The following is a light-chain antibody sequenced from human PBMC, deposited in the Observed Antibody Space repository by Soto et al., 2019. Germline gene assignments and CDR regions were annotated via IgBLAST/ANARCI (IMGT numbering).Light chain of an antibody. CDR2: EAS. V-gene: IGKV1-5*03. CDR3: QQCKSWSLFS. J-gene: IGKJ3*01. CDR1: QNVEKW. Sequence: QVTQSPSTLSASVGDRVTITCRASQNVEKWLAWYQQKPGKAPKLLIYEASSLESGVPSRFSGSGSGTEFTLTINSLQPDDFATYYCQQCKSWSLFSFGPGTKVDMK.